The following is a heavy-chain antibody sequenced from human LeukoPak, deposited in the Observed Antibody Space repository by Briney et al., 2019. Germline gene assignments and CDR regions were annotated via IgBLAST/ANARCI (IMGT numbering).Heavy chain of an antibody. D-gene: IGHD5-12*01. J-gene: IGHJ5*02. V-gene: IGHV1-24*01. CDR2: FDPEDGET. Sequence: GASVTVSCTVSGYTLTELSMHWVRQAPGKGLEWMGGFDPEDGETIYAQKFQGRVTMTEDTSTDTAYMELSSLRSEDTAVYYCATGEPRYSGYVWFDPWGQGTLVTVSS. CDR3: ATGEPRYSGYVWFDP. CDR1: GYTLTELS.